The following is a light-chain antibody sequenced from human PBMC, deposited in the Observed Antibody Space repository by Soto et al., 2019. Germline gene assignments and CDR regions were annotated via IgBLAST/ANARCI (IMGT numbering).Light chain of an antibody. CDR1: QSISGN. V-gene: IGKV3-20*01. Sequence: EIVLTQSPATLSVSPGETATLSCRASQSISGNLDWYQQKPGQTPRLLIYGASNRATGIPDRFSGSGSGTDFTLTISRLEPEDFAVYYCRQYGSSGTFGQGTKVDIK. CDR2: GAS. J-gene: IGKJ1*01. CDR3: RQYGSSGT.